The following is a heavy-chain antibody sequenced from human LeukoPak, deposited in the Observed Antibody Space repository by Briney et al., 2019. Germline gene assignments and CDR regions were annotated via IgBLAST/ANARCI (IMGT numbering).Heavy chain of an antibody. J-gene: IGHJ4*02. CDR1: GFTFSCYW. D-gene: IGHD6-13*01. CDR3: ARHFNTWYDY. V-gene: IGHV3-7*05. CDR2: IKLDGSEE. Sequence: GGSLRLSCVASGFTFSCYWMSWVRQAPGKGLEWVANIKLDGSEEYYVDSVRGRFTISRDNAENSLYLQMNSLRAEDTAVYYCARHFNTWYDYWGQGTLVTVSS.